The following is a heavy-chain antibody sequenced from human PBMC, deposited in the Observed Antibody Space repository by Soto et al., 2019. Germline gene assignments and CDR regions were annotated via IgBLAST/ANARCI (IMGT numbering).Heavy chain of an antibody. D-gene: IGHD6-19*01. J-gene: IGHJ5*02. V-gene: IGHV1-69*12. CDR1: GGTFSSYA. CDR2: IIPIFGTA. Sequence: QVQLVQSGAEVKKPGSSVKVSCKASGGTFSSYAISWVRQAPGQELEWMGGIIPIFGTANYAQKFQGRVTSTADESTSTAYMELSSRRSEDTAVYHWARGEEQWLVQDWFDPWGQGTLVTVSS. CDR3: ARGEEQWLVQDWFDP.